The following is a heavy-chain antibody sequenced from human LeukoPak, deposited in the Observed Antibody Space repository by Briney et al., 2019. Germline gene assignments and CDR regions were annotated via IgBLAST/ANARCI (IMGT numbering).Heavy chain of an antibody. CDR1: GYMFTHYG. J-gene: IGHJ4*02. V-gene: IGHV1-18*01. CDR3: ARSSSGWSVDF. Sequence: ASVKVFCKASGYMFTHYGVSWVRQAPGQGLEWMGWINSAEGGTLYAENLQGRVTLTTDTSTSTLYMELRTLRSDDTAVYYCARSSSGWSVDFWGQGTLVTVSS. CDR2: INSAEGGT. D-gene: IGHD6-19*01.